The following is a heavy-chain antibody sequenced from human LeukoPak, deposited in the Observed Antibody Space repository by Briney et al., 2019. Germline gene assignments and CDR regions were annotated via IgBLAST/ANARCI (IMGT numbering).Heavy chain of an antibody. Sequence: PGRSLRLSCAASGFIFSSHGMHWVRPAPGKGLEWVADLSYEGDNKYYAASVKSRFTISRDNSQNTLFLQMNSLRPEDTAVYFCAQSSTWQWPLAHAVPNTFGMDVWGQGKTVTVSS. CDR2: LSYEGDNK. CDR3: AQSSTWQWPLAHAVPNTFGMDV. CDR1: GFIFSSHG. D-gene: IGHD6-19*01. J-gene: IGHJ6*02. V-gene: IGHV3-30*03.